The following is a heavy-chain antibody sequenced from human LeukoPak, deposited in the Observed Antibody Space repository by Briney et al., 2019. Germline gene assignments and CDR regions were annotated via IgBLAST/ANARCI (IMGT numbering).Heavy chain of an antibody. CDR1: GYTFTGYY. J-gene: IGHJ4*02. V-gene: IGHV1-2*02. Sequence: GASVKVSCKASGYTFTGYYMHWVRQAPGQGLEWMGWINPNSGGTNYAQKFQGRVTMTRDTSISTAYMELSRLRSDDTAVYYYARVPGYSSSWYQYWGQGTLVTVSS. D-gene: IGHD6-13*01. CDR2: INPNSGGT. CDR3: ARVPGYSSSWYQY.